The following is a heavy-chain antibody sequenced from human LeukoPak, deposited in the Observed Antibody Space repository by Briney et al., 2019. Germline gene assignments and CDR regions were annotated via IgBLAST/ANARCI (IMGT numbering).Heavy chain of an antibody. V-gene: IGHV3-21*01. CDR1: GFTFSSYS. D-gene: IGHD2-15*01. CDR2: ISSSSSYI. J-gene: IGHJ5*02. Sequence: AGGSLRLSCAASGFTFSSYSMNWVRQAPGKGLEWVSSISSSSSYIYYADSVKGRFTISRDNARNSLYLQMNTLRAEDTAVYSCARGADGVSSNSRGWFDPWGQGTLVTVSS. CDR3: ARGADGVSSNSRGWFDP.